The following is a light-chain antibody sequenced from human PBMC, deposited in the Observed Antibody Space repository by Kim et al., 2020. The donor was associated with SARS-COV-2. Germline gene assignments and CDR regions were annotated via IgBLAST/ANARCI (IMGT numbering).Light chain of an antibody. CDR2: DAS. V-gene: IGKV3-15*01. J-gene: IGKJ4*01. Sequence: EIVMTQSPATLSESPGERATLSCRASQSVSTNLAWYQQKPGQAPRLLISDASTRATGIPGRFSGSGSGTEFTLTISSLQSEDFAVYYCQQYSHWPPTFGGGTKVEIK. CDR1: QSVSTN. CDR3: QQYSHWPPT.